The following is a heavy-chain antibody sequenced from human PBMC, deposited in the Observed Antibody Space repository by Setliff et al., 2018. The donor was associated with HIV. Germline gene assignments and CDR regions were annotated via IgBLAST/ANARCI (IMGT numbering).Heavy chain of an antibody. Sequence: SETLSLTCSVSGGSISSYYWGWIRQPPGKGLEWIGSMYYSGSTDYNPSLKSRVTISVDTSKKQLSLKVSSVTAADTAVYYCARHGAIVNGPKAFDYWGQGTLVTVSS. CDR2: MYYSGST. V-gene: IGHV4-39*01. D-gene: IGHD2-8*01. J-gene: IGHJ4*02. CDR1: GGSISSYY. CDR3: ARHGAIVNGPKAFDY.